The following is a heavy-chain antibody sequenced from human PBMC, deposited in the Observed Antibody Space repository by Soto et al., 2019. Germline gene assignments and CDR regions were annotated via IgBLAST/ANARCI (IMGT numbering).Heavy chain of an antibody. D-gene: IGHD2-15*01. V-gene: IGHV1-18*01. CDR3: ARDRAGSGGWFDP. CDR2: ISAYNGNT. CDR1: GYTFTSYG. J-gene: IGHJ5*02. Sequence: ASVKVSCKASGYTFTSYGISWVRQAPGQGLEWMGWISAYNGNTNYAQKFQGRVTITADKSTSTAYMELSGLRSEDTAVYYCARDRAGSGGWFDPWGQGTLVTVSS.